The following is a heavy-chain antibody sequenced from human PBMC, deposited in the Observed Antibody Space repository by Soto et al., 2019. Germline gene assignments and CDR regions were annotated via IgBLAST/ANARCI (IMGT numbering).Heavy chain of an antibody. J-gene: IGHJ4*02. Sequence: GGSLRLSCAASGITFSSLDMGWVRQAPGKGLEWVSGISNGGDRTYYADSVKGRFTISRDNSKNTLFLQLNSLRAEDTAVYYCAKDSRRSSGWYYYDYWGQGTLVTVSS. V-gene: IGHV3-23*01. CDR1: GITFSSLD. CDR3: AKDSRRSSGWYYYDY. D-gene: IGHD6-19*01. CDR2: ISNGGDRT.